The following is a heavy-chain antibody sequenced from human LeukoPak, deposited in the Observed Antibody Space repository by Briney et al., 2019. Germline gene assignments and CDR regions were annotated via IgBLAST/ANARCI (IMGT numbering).Heavy chain of an antibody. D-gene: IGHD1-14*01. V-gene: IGHV1-3*01. Sequence: ASVKVSCKASGYTFTSYGISWVRQAPGQRLEWMGWINAGNGNTKYSQKFQGRVTITRDTSASTAYMELSSLRSEDTAVYYCASLNRGTRSPRSVDYWGQGTLVTVSS. CDR2: INAGNGNT. CDR1: GYTFTSYG. CDR3: ASLNRGTRSPRSVDY. J-gene: IGHJ4*02.